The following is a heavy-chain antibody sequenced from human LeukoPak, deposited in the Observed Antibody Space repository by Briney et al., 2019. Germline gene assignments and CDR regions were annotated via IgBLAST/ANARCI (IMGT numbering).Heavy chain of an antibody. CDR3: ARGGYSYGFYGPSRIHDY. CDR2: INDSGST. Sequence: SETLSLTCAVYGGSLSGYYWSWIRQSPGKGLEWIGEINDSGSTNYNPSLKSRVTISVDTSKNQFSLKLSSVTAADTAVYYCARGGYSYGFYGPSRIHDYWGQGTLVTVSS. V-gene: IGHV4-34*01. J-gene: IGHJ4*02. CDR1: GGSLSGYY. D-gene: IGHD5-18*01.